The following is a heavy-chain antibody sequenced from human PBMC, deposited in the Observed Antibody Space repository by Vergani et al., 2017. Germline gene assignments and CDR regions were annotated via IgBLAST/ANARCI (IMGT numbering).Heavy chain of an antibody. V-gene: IGHV3-30*02. CDR2: ILYDGNNQ. J-gene: IGHJ4*02. Sequence: QVQLVESGGGVVQPGGSLRLSCEASGFIFNNYGIHWVRQTPGKGLEWVAFILYDGNNQEYFHSVQGRFAISRDNSKNTLYLQMNSLRVEDTAVYYCAKDRAITATTFPDYWGQGILVTVSS. D-gene: IGHD1-20*01. CDR3: AKDRAITATTFPDY. CDR1: GFIFNNYG.